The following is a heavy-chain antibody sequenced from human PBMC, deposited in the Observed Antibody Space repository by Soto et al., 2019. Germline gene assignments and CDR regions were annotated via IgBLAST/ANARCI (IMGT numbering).Heavy chain of an antibody. CDR2: IYYSGST. V-gene: IGHV4-31*03. D-gene: IGHD3-22*01. Sequence: SETLSLTCTVSGDYISSGGYYWSLIRQHPGKGLEWIGYIYYSGSTYYNPSLKSRVTISVDTSKNQFSLKLSSVTAADTAVYYCAVTTYHYDSSGVAFDIWGQGTMVTVS. J-gene: IGHJ3*02. CDR3: AVTTYHYDSSGVAFDI. CDR1: GDYISSGGYY.